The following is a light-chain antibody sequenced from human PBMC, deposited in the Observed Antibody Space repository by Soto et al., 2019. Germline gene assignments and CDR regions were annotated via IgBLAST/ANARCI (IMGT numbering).Light chain of an antibody. J-gene: IGKJ1*01. Sequence: EIVMTQSPATLSVSPGERATLSCRASQSVSSSYLAWYQQKPGQAPRLLIYGASSRATGIPDRFSGSGSGTDFTLTISRLEPEDFAVYYCQQYGSRTCGQGTKGDIK. CDR3: QQYGSRT. V-gene: IGKV3-20*01. CDR1: QSVSSSY. CDR2: GAS.